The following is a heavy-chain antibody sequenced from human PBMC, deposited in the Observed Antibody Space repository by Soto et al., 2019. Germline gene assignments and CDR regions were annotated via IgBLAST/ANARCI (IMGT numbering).Heavy chain of an antibody. Sequence: QVQVVQSGAEVKKPGASVKVSCKASGYTFTSYGINWVRQAPGQGLEWMGWISGYNGNTNYAQKFQGRVTMTTDTSTSTAFMDLWTLTSDDTAVYYCARGQWLAEIDYWGQGTLVTVSS. CDR2: ISGYNGNT. V-gene: IGHV1-18*01. J-gene: IGHJ4*02. CDR1: GYTFTSYG. CDR3: ARGQWLAEIDY. D-gene: IGHD6-19*01.